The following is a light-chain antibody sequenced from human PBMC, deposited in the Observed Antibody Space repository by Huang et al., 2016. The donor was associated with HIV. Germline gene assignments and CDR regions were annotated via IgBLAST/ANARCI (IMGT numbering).Light chain of an antibody. CDR1: QNINRY. CDR2: GAS. Sequence: DIQITQSPSSLSASVGDRDNITCRASQNINRYLNWYQQRPGEAPKLLIHGASSLQGRVPSRFTGSGSGTDFTLTISSLQPEDSATYYCQQSVRTPRTFGQGTKLEI. J-gene: IGKJ2*01. V-gene: IGKV1-39*01. CDR3: QQSVRTPRT.